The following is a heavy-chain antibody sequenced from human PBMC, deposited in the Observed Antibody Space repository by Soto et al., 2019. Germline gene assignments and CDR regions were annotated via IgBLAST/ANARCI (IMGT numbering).Heavy chain of an antibody. V-gene: IGHV3-30-3*01. CDR1: GFTFSSYA. Sequence: GGSLRLSCAASGFTFSSYATHWVRQAPGKGLEWVAVISYDGSNKYYADSVKGRFTISRDNSKNTLYLQMNSLRAEDTAVYYCAREAPSSSGWNDAFDIWGQGTMVTVSS. CDR3: AREAPSSSGWNDAFDI. J-gene: IGHJ3*02. CDR2: ISYDGSNK. D-gene: IGHD6-19*01.